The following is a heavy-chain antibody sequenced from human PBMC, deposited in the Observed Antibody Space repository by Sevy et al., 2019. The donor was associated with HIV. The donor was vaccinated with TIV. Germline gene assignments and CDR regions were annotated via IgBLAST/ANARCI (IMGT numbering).Heavy chain of an antibody. CDR2: MTSDNRTI. CDR1: GFKFSVYS. D-gene: IGHD1-1*01. V-gene: IGHV3-48*02. Sequence: GGSLRLSCAASGFKFSVYSMNWVRQAPGKGLEWISYMTSDNRTIKYAESVKGRFTIYRDNARNSVYLQMNGLRDEDTAVYYCARSVEGHFDYWGQGTLVTVSS. CDR3: ARSVEGHFDY. J-gene: IGHJ4*02.